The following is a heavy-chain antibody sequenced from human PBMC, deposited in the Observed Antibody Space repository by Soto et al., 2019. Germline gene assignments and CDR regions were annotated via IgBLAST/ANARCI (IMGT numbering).Heavy chain of an antibody. CDR2: IYYSGST. CDR3: AREYGSGSYYNLGYYYYGMDV. D-gene: IGHD3-10*01. CDR1: GGSISSGDYY. V-gene: IGHV4-30-4*01. J-gene: IGHJ6*02. Sequence: SETLSLTCTVSGGSISSGDYYWSWIRQPPGKGLEWIGYIYYSGSTYYNPSLKSRVTISVDTSKNQFSLKLSSVTAADTAVYYCAREYGSGSYYNLGYYYYGMDVWGQGTTVTVSS.